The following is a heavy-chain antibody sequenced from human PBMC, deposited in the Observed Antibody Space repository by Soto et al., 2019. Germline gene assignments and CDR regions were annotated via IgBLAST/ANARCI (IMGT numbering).Heavy chain of an antibody. CDR1: GGSFSGYY. V-gene: IGHV4-34*01. D-gene: IGHD5-18*01. CDR2: INHSGST. Sequence: SETLSLTCAVYGGSFSGYYWSWIRQPPGKGLEWIGEINHSGSTNYNPSLKSRVTISVDTSKNQFSLKLSSVTAADTAVYYCGRGRRGYSYVGYYYYMDVWGKGTTVTVSS. J-gene: IGHJ6*03. CDR3: GRGRRGYSYVGYYYYMDV.